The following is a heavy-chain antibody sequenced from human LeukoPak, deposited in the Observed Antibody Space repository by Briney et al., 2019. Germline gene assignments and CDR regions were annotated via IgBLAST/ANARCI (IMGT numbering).Heavy chain of an antibody. Sequence: GGSLRLSCAASGFTFSDYYMGWIRQAPGKGLEWVSYIGSSSSYKKHADSVKGRFTISRDNAKNSLYLQMNSLRAEDTAVYYCARGGIAVAGTLWFDPWGQGTLVTVSS. CDR2: IGSSSSYK. CDR1: GFTFSDYY. J-gene: IGHJ5*02. CDR3: ARGGIAVAGTLWFDP. D-gene: IGHD6-19*01. V-gene: IGHV3-11*06.